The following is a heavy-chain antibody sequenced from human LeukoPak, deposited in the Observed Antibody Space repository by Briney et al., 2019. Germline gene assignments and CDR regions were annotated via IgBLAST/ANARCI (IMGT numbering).Heavy chain of an antibody. CDR3: ASPYPGYDSSGYRV. D-gene: IGHD3-22*01. CDR1: GFTFRSYA. V-gene: IGHV3-30*14. J-gene: IGHJ4*02. Sequence: GKSLRLSCAASGFTFRSYAIHWVRQAPGKGLEWVAFISYDGSIKYYADSVKGRFSISRDNSKNTLYLQMNSLRAEDTAVYYCASPYPGYDSSGYRVWGQGTLVTVSS. CDR2: ISYDGSIK.